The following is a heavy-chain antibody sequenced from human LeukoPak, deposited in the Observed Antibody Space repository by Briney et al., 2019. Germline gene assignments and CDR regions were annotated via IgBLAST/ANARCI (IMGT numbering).Heavy chain of an antibody. Sequence: ASVKVSCKASGYTFNSYGISWVRQAPGQGLEWMGWISAYNGNTNYAQKVQGRVTMITDTSTSTASMELRSLRSDDTAVYYCARAHYDMLTGYIDYWGQGTLVTVSS. J-gene: IGHJ4*02. D-gene: IGHD3-9*01. V-gene: IGHV1-18*01. CDR1: GYTFNSYG. CDR2: ISAYNGNT. CDR3: ARAHYDMLTGYIDY.